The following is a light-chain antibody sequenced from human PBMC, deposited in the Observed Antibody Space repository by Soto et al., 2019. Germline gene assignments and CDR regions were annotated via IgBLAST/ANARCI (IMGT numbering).Light chain of an antibody. CDR2: NAS. Sequence: DLQMTQSPSALSTSVGDRVTITCRASQNIDDWLAWYQQKPGKAPKLLIYNASALRSGVPSRFSGSGSVTEFTLTISSLQPDDFATYYCQQYYIYITFGQGTRRDIK. V-gene: IGKV1-5*03. J-gene: IGKJ5*01. CDR3: QQYYIYIT. CDR1: QNIDDW.